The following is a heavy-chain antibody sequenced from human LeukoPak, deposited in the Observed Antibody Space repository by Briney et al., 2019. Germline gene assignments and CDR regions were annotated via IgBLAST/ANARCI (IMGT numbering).Heavy chain of an antibody. Sequence: GASVKVSCKASGYTFTSYGISWVRQAPGQGLEWMGWISAYNGNTNYAQKLQGRVTMTTDTSTSTAYMELRSLRSDDTAVYYCARESSSSWLYYFDYWGQGTLVTVSS. V-gene: IGHV1-18*01. CDR3: ARESSSSWLYYFDY. CDR1: GYTFTSYG. J-gene: IGHJ4*02. CDR2: ISAYNGNT. D-gene: IGHD6-13*01.